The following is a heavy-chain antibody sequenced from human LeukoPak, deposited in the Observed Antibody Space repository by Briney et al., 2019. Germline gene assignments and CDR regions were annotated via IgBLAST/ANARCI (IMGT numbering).Heavy chain of an antibody. CDR2: YYHTGSS. CDR1: GYSISNHYY. V-gene: IGHV4-38-2*01. Sequence: SETLSLTCAVSGYSISNHYYWGWSRPPPGKGLEWIGSYYHTGSSYYNPSLQSRVAISIDTSKNQFSLELASVTAADTAVYYCGSVTRSMSRFFDLWGRGTLVIVSS. D-gene: IGHD4-17*01. CDR3: GSVTRSMSRFFDL. J-gene: IGHJ2*01.